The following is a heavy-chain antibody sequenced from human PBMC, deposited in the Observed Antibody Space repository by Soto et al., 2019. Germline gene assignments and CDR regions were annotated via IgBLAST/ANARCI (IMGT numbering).Heavy chain of an antibody. Sequence: GGSLRLSCAASGFTFSSYAMSWVRQAPGKGLEWVSAISGSGGSTYYADSVKGRFTISRDNSKNTLYLQMNSLRAEDTAVYYCAKDTDEYYYDSSLFDYCGQGTLVTVSS. CDR3: AKDTDEYYYDSSLFDY. CDR2: ISGSGGST. J-gene: IGHJ4*02. D-gene: IGHD3-22*01. CDR1: GFTFSSYA. V-gene: IGHV3-23*01.